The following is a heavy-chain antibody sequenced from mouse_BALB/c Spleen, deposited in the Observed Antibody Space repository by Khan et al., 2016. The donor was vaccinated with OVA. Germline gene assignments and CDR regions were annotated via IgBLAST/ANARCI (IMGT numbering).Heavy chain of an antibody. D-gene: IGHD1-1*01. V-gene: IGHV1-63*02. J-gene: IGHJ4*01. CDR1: GYTFTKYW. CDR2: IYPGNGNT. Sequence: QIQLVQSGAELVRPGTSVKMSCKAAGYTFTKYWIGWVKQRPGHGLEWIGDIYPGNGNTNYNEKFKGKATLTADTSSSTAYMHLNSLTSEDSAIYYCATPYCCGSTYDTMDAWGQGTSVTVSS. CDR3: ATPYCCGSTYDTMDA.